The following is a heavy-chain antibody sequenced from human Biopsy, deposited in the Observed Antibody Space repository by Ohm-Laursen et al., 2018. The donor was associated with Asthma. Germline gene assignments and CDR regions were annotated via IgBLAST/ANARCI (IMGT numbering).Heavy chain of an antibody. CDR3: ARESSVAGSSDFDY. J-gene: IGHJ4*02. D-gene: IGHD6-19*01. Sequence: SLRLSCSASGFTYSSYGMHWVRQAPGKGLEWVAVISYDGSNKYYADSVKGRFTISRDNSKNTLYLQMNSLRAEDTAVYYCARESSVAGSSDFDYWGQGTLVTVSS. V-gene: IGHV3-30*03. CDR2: ISYDGSNK. CDR1: GFTYSSYG.